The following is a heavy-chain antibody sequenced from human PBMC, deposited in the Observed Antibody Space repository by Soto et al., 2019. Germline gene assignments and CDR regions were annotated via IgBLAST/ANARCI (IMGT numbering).Heavy chain of an antibody. CDR1: GFTFSSYS. CDR3: ARDYNYDILTGYYKIPFGMDV. Sequence: GGSLRLSCAASGFTFSSYSMNWVRQAPGKGLEWVSSISSSSSYIYYADSVKGRFTISRDNAKNSLYLQMNSLRAEDTAVYYCARDYNYDILTGYYKIPFGMDVWGQGTTVTVSS. CDR2: ISSSSSYI. V-gene: IGHV3-21*01. J-gene: IGHJ6*02. D-gene: IGHD3-9*01.